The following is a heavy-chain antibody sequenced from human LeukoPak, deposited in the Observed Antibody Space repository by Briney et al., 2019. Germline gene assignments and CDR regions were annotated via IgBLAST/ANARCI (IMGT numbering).Heavy chain of an antibody. D-gene: IGHD2-2*03. CDR2: ISSGSGTI. CDR1: GFTFTSYS. CDR3: ASGGDCSSTSCLGVHY. J-gene: IGHJ4*02. V-gene: IGHV3-48*01. Sequence: GGSLRLSCAASGFTFTSYSMNWVRQAPGKGLEWISYISSGSGTIYFADSVKGRFTISRDNAKNSLYLQMNSLRAEDTAVYYCASGGDCSSTSCLGVHYWGQGTLVTVSS.